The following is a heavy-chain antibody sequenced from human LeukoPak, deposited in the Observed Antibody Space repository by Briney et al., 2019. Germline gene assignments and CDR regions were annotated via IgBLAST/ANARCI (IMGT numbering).Heavy chain of an antibody. Sequence: SETLSLTCTVSGGFISSSCYYWGWLRQPPGKGRVWIGSIYYSGSTYYNTSLKSRVTISVDTSKTQFSLKLSTVTAADTAVYYCARHDYSNNWFDPWGQGTLVTVSS. CDR3: ARHDYSNNWFDP. J-gene: IGHJ5*02. V-gene: IGHV4-39*01. D-gene: IGHD4-11*01. CDR2: IYYSGST. CDR1: GGFISSSCYY.